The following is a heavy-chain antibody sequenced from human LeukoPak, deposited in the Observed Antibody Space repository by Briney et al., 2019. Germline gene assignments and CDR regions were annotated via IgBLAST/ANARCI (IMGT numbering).Heavy chain of an antibody. Sequence: PSETLSLTCTVFGGSISSYDWSWIRQPPGKRLEWIRYIYYNGSTNYNPSLKSRVTISVDRSKNQFSLKLSSVTAADTAVYYCASAVLLWFGFDYWGQGTLVTVSS. J-gene: IGHJ4*02. V-gene: IGHV4-59*12. CDR3: ASAVLLWFGFDY. CDR2: IYYNGST. D-gene: IGHD3-10*01. CDR1: GGSISSYD.